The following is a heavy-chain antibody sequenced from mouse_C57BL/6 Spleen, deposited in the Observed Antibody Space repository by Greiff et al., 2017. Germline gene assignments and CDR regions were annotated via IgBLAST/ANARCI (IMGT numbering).Heavy chain of an antibody. D-gene: IGHD1-1*01. CDR3: ARPYSSSWDYAMDY. CDR1: GFTFSSYG. J-gene: IGHJ4*01. CDR2: ISSGGSYT. Sequence: EVKVVESGGDLVKPGGSLKLSCAASGFTFSSYGMSWVRQTPDKRLEWVATISSGGSYTYYPDSVKGRFTISRDNAKNTLYLQMSSLKSEDTAMYYCARPYSSSWDYAMDYWGQGTSVTVSS. V-gene: IGHV5-6*01.